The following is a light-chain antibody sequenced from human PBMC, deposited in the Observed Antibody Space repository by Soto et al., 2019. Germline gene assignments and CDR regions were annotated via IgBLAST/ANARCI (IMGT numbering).Light chain of an antibody. CDR1: SSNIGSNY. CDR3: AAWDDSLSSVV. CDR2: RNN. J-gene: IGLJ2*01. V-gene: IGLV1-47*01. Sequence: QSVLTQPPSASGTPGQRVTISCSGSSSNIGSNYVYWYQQLPGTAPKLLIYRNNQRPSGVPGRFSGSKSGTSASLAISGLRSEDEADYYCAAWDDSLSSVVFGGGTQLTVL.